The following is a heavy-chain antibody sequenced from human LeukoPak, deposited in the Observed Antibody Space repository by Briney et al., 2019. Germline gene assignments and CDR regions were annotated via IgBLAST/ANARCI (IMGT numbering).Heavy chain of an antibody. V-gene: IGHV3-30*03. CDR3: ARDQDGSGSYYRSGHHY. CDR2: ISYDGSNK. CDR1: GFTFSSYG. D-gene: IGHD3-10*01. J-gene: IGHJ4*02. Sequence: GGSLRLSCVASGFTFSSYGMHWVRQAPGKGLEWAAVISYDGSNKYYADSVKGRFTISRDNSKNTLYLQMNSLRAEDTAVYYCARDQDGSGSYYRSGHHYWGQGTLVTVSS.